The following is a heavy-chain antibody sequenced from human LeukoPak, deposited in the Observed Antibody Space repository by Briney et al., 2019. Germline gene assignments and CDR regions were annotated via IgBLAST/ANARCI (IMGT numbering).Heavy chain of an antibody. CDR3: AKEGVVVPTVSSTYYFDY. CDR2: IYSGGST. D-gene: IGHD2-2*01. J-gene: IGHJ4*02. Sequence: GGSLRLSCAASGFTVSSNYMSWVRQAPGKGLEWVSVIYSGGSTYYADSVKGRFTISRDNSKNTLYLQMNSLRAEDTAVYYCAKEGVVVPTVSSTYYFDYWGQGTLVTVSS. V-gene: IGHV3-66*01. CDR1: GFTVSSNY.